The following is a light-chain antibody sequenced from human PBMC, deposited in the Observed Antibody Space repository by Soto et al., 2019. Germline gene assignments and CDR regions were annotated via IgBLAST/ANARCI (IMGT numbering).Light chain of an antibody. V-gene: IGKV3-15*01. CDR3: QQYNNWPPYT. J-gene: IGKJ2*01. CDR1: QSVRSD. CDR2: DAS. Sequence: EIVMTQSPATLSVSPGERATLSCTASQSVRSDLAWYQQRPGQPPRLLIYDASTRATGVPVRFSGGGSGTDFTLTISSLQSEDFAIYYCQQYNNWPPYTFGQGTKVEIK.